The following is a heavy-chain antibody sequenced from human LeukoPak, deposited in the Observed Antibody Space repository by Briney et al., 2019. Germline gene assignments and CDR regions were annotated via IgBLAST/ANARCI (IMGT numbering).Heavy chain of an antibody. Sequence: SETLSLTCTVSGGSISSYYWSWIRQPPGKGLEWIGYIYYSGSTNYNPSLKSRVTISVDTSKNQFSLKLSSVTAADTAVCYCARIGRDGYLFDYWGQGTLVTVSS. J-gene: IGHJ4*02. CDR3: ARIGRDGYLFDY. V-gene: IGHV4-59*01. D-gene: IGHD5-12*01. CDR1: GGSISSYY. CDR2: IYYSGST.